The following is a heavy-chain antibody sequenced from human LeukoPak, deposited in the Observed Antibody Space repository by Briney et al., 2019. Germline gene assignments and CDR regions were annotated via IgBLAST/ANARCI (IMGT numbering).Heavy chain of an antibody. Sequence: PGGSLGLSCAASGFTFSSYGLHWVHQAPGKGLEWVAFIRYDATGQYYADSVTGRFTISRDNSKSMLYLQMNSLRPEDTAMYYCAKIGPIVGDVVYFWGQGTLVTVSS. CDR2: IRYDATGQ. CDR3: AKIGPIVGDVVYF. CDR1: GFTFSSYG. V-gene: IGHV3-30*02. J-gene: IGHJ4*02. D-gene: IGHD1-26*01.